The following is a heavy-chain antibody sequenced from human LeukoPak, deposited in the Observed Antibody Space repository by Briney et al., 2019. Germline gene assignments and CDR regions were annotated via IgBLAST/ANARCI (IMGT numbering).Heavy chain of an antibody. Sequence: TGGSLRLSCAASGFTFSVSWIRQAPGKGLEWVAYITSSGDDIYYADSVKGRFTISRDNAKNALFLRMSSLRVEDTAIYHCAREGRAVAGNNYFDPWGQGTLVTVSS. V-gene: IGHV3-11*01. D-gene: IGHD6-19*01. CDR2: ITSSGDDI. J-gene: IGHJ5*02. CDR3: AREGRAVAGNNYFDP. CDR1: GFTFSV.